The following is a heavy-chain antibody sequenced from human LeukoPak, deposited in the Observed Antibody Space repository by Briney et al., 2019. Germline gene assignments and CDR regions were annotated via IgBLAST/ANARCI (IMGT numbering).Heavy chain of an antibody. V-gene: IGHV5-51*01. D-gene: IGHD3-3*01. J-gene: IGHJ4*02. CDR2: IYPGDSDT. CDR3: ARGRYYDFWSGFPLFDY. Sequence: PGESLKISCKGSGYNFANSWIGWVRQMPGKGLEWMGIIYPGDSDTRYSPSFQGQVTISADKSISTAYLQWSSLKASDTAMYYCARGRYYDFWSGFPLFDYWGQGTLVTVSS. CDR1: GYNFANSW.